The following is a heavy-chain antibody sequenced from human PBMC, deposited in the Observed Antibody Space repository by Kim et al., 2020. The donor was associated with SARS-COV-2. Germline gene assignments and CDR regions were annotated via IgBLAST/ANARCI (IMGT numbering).Heavy chain of an antibody. CDR1: GFTFSSYG. J-gene: IGHJ6*01. Sequence: GGSLRLSCAASGFTFSSYGMHWVRQAPGKGLEWVAVISYDGSNKYYADSVKGRFTISRDNSKNTLYLQMNSLRAEDTAVYYCAKDSGYCSSTSCQFNYGMDVWGQGTTVTVSS. V-gene: IGHV3-30*18. CDR3: AKDSGYCSSTSCQFNYGMDV. CDR2: ISYDGSNK. D-gene: IGHD2-2*01.